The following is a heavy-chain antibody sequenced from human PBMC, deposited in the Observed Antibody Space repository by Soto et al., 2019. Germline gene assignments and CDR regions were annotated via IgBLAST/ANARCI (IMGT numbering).Heavy chain of an antibody. CDR3: ARRYCSGGICYFFDY. Sequence: PGESLKISCKGSGDTFTSPWTAWVRQMPGKGLEWMGIIYPGDSRTIYSPSFQGQVTISVDKSISTAYLQWSSLKASDTAIYYCARRYCSGGICYFFDYWGQGTPVTVSS. D-gene: IGHD2-15*01. CDR2: IYPGDSRT. CDR1: GDTFTSPW. J-gene: IGHJ4*02. V-gene: IGHV5-51*01.